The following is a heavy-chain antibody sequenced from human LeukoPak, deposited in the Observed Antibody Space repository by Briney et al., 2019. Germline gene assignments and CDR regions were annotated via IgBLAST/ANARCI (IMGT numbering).Heavy chain of an antibody. CDR1: GYTFTSYY. V-gene: IGHV1-46*01. J-gene: IGHJ5*02. D-gene: IGHD2-2*01. Sequence: GASVKVSCKASGYTFTSYYMHWVRQAPGQGLEWMGIINPSGGRTSYAQKFQGRVTMTRDMSTSTVYMELSSLRSEDTAVYYCARGRYDCSSTRCPHNWFDPWGQGTLVTVSS. CDR2: INPSGGRT. CDR3: ARGRYDCSSTRCPHNWFDP.